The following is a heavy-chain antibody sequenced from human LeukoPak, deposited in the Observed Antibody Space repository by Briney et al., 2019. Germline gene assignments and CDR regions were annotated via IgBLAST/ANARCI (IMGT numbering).Heavy chain of an antibody. V-gene: IGHV4-34*01. J-gene: IGHJ6*03. Sequence: SETLSLTCAVYGGSFSGYYWSWIRQPPGKGLEWIGSIYYSGSTYYNPSLKSRVTISVDTSKNQFSLKLSSVTAADTAVYYCARAGAPGYYYYYYYMDVWGKGTTVTISS. D-gene: IGHD6-19*01. CDR3: ARAGAPGYYYYYYYMDV. CDR1: GGSFSGYY. CDR2: IYYSGST.